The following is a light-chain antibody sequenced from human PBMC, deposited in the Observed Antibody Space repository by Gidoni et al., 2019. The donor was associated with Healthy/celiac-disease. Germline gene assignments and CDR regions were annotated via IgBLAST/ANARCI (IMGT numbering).Light chain of an antibody. CDR2: AAS. CDR3: QQLNSYLGT. J-gene: IGKJ1*01. CDR1: QDISSY. V-gene: IGKV1-9*01. Sequence: DIQLTPFPSLLTASVGRRVTNTRPAIQDISSYLAWYQQKPGKAPKLLIDAASTLQSGVPSRFSGSGSGTEFTLTISSLQPEDFATYYCQQLNSYLGTFGQGTKVEIK.